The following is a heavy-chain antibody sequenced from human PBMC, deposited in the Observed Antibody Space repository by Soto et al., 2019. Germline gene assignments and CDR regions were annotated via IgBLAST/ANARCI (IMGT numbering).Heavy chain of an antibody. J-gene: IGHJ4*02. CDR1: GYTSTSYY. CDR2: INPSGGRT. D-gene: IGHD2-21*02. Sequence: ASVKVSFKASGYTSTSYYMHWVRQAPGQGLEWMAMINPSGGRTKYAQIFQGRVTLTRDTSTGTVDMELSSLTSEDTAIYYCARGPSCGGDCYLFDYWGQGTQVTVSS. V-gene: IGHV1-46*01. CDR3: ARGPSCGGDCYLFDY.